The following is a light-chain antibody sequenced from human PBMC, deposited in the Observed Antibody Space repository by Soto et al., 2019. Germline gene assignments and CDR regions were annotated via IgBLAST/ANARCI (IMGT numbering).Light chain of an antibody. CDR2: GAS. CDR1: QSVSSN. Sequence: EIVMTQSPATLSVSPGERATLSCRASQSVSSNLAWYQQKPGQAPRLLIYGASTRATGIPARFSGSGSGTEFTLTISSLQSEDFAAYYCKQYNNWPGTFGQGTKVDIK. V-gene: IGKV3-15*01. CDR3: KQYNNWPGT. J-gene: IGKJ1*01.